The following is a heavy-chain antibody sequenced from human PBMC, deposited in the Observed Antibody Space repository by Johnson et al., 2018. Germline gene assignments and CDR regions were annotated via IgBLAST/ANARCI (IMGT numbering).Heavy chain of an antibody. D-gene: IGHD1-26*01. CDR2: ISSRGSTI. V-gene: IGHV3-11*04. CDR3: ARGALGSYLFYYYIDV. J-gene: IGHJ6*03. Sequence: QVQLVQSGGGLVKPGGSLRLSCAASGFTFSDYYMSWIRQAPGKGLEWVSYISSRGSTIYYADSVKGRFTISRDNAKNSLYLQMNSRRAEDTAVYYCARGALGSYLFYYYIDVWGKGTTVTVSS. CDR1: GFTFSDYY.